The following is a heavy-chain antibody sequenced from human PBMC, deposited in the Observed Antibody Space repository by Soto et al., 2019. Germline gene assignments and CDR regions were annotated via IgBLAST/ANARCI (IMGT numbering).Heavy chain of an antibody. J-gene: IGHJ4*02. Sequence: PSETLSLTCTVSGGSLRNYHWSWIRQPPGKGLEWIGYIYYSGSTNYNPSLKSRVTISVDTSKNQFSLQLSSVTAADTAVYYCARGPPSIDSWGQGTLVTVSS. CDR2: IYYSGST. CDR3: ARGPPSIDS. CDR1: GGSLRNYH. V-gene: IGHV4-59*01.